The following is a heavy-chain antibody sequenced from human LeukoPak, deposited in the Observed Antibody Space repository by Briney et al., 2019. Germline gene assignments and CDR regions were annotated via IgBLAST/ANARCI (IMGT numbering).Heavy chain of an antibody. V-gene: IGHV4-30-4*01. D-gene: IGHD3-16*02. CDR2: IYYSGST. J-gene: IGHJ4*02. CDR3: AREGAWNYVWGSYRRVPDY. CDR1: GGSISSGDYY. Sequence: SETLSLTCTVSGGSISSGDYYWSWIRQPPGKGLEWIGYIYYSGSTYYNPSLKSRVTISVDTSKNQFSLKLSSVTAADTAVYYCAREGAWNYVWGSYRRVPDYWGQGTLVTVSS.